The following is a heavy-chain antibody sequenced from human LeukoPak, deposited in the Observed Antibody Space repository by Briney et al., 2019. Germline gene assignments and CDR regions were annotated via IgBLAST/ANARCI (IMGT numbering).Heavy chain of an antibody. CDR3: AAQPDY. Sequence: SETLSLTCAVYGGSFSGYYWSWIRQPPGEGLEWIGEINHSGSTNYNPSLKSRVTISVDTSKNQFSLKLSSVTAADTAVYYCAAQPDYWGQGTLVTVSS. V-gene: IGHV4-34*01. J-gene: IGHJ4*02. D-gene: IGHD1-14*01. CDR2: INHSGST. CDR1: GGSFSGYY.